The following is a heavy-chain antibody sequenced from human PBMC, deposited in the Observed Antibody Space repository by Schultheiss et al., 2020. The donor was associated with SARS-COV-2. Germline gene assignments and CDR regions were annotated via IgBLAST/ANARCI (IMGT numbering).Heavy chain of an antibody. CDR2: IYYSGST. CDR3: ARALDLQMPLYYYYGMDV. D-gene: IGHD2-2*01. CDR1: GGSINSFY. V-gene: IGHV4-59*01. Sequence: GSLRLSCTVSGGSINSFYWSWVRQPPGKGLEWIGYIYYSGSTNYNPSLKSRVTISVDTSKNQFSLKLSSVTAADTAVYYCARALDLQMPLYYYYGMDVWGQGTTVTVSS. J-gene: IGHJ6*02.